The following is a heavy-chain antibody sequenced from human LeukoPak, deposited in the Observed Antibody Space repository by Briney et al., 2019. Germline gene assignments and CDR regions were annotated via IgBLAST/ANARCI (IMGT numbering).Heavy chain of an antibody. V-gene: IGHV3-21*01. D-gene: IGHD3-10*01. CDR1: GFSFSSYS. J-gene: IGHJ6*03. Sequence: GGSLRLSCAASGFSFSSYSMNWVRQAPGKGLEWVSSISSSSSYIYYVDSVKGRFTISRDNAKNSLYLQMNSLRAEDTAVYYCAKDADYYYGSGNSMDVWGKGTTVTISS. CDR2: ISSSSSYI. CDR3: AKDADYYYGSGNSMDV.